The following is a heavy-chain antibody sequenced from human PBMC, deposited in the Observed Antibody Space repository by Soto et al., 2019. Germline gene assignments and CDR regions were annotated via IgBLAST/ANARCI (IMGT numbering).Heavy chain of an antibody. CDR3: AKDFPSVPFSGYDPDAFDI. D-gene: IGHD5-12*01. J-gene: IGHJ3*02. Sequence: GGSLRLSCAASGFTFSSYAMSWVRQAPGKGLEWVSAISGSGGSTYYADSVKGRFTISRDNSKNTLYLQMNSLRAEDTAVYYCAKDFPSVPFSGYDPDAFDIWGQGTMVTVSS. CDR2: ISGSGGST. V-gene: IGHV3-23*01. CDR1: GFTFSSYA.